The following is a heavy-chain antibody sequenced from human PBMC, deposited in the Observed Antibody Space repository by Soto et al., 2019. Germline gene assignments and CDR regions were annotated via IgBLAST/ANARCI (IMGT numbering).Heavy chain of an antibody. CDR1: PYTFISYT. CDR3: QPQLGPTVFHLGAFDF. Sequence: SVKVCFRASPYTFISYTISWVRQAPGQGLEWMGGLTTIFGTPNYAQNFQDRVTITADNSTSPASLQLSRLSSEDTAVHYCQPQLGPTVFHLGAFDFWVQGTTVTVSS. CDR2: LTTIFGTP. V-gene: IGHV1-69*06. D-gene: IGHD4-4*01. J-gene: IGHJ3*01.